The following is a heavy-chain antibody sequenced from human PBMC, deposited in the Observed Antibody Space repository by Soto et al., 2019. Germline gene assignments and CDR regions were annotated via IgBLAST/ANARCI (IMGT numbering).Heavy chain of an antibody. D-gene: IGHD2-15*01. CDR2: ISSSSTTK. J-gene: IGHJ5*02. V-gene: IGHV3-48*01. Sequence: EVQLVESGGGLVQPGGSLRLSCAASGFTFSSYSMNWVRQAPGKGLEWVSYISSSSTTKYYADSVKVRFTISRDNAKNSLYLQMNSLSAEDTAVYYCARDGCSGSNCLNWFDPWGQGTLVTVSS. CDR1: GFTFSSYS. CDR3: ARDGCSGSNCLNWFDP.